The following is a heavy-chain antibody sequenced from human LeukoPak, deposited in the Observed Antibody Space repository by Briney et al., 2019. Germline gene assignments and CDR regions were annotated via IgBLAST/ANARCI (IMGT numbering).Heavy chain of an antibody. CDR3: AKDREGSSWYGRYYFDY. V-gene: IGHV3-23*01. Sequence: GGSLRLSCAASGFTFSSYAMSWVRQAPGKGLEWVSVISGSGGSTYYADSVKGRFTISRDNSKNTLYLQMNSLRAEDTAVYYCAKDREGSSWYGRYYFDYWGQGTLVTVSS. D-gene: IGHD6-13*01. CDR2: ISGSGGST. CDR1: GFTFSSYA. J-gene: IGHJ4*02.